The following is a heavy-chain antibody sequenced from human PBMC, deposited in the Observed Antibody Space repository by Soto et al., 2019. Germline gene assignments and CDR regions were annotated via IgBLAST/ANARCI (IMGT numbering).Heavy chain of an antibody. J-gene: IGHJ5*01. CDR3: ARGRYCLTGRCFPNWFDS. V-gene: IGHV4-30-4*01. CDR2: IYKSTTA. D-gene: IGHD2-15*01. CDR1: GDPISTVDYF. Sequence: PSETLSLTCSVSGDPISTVDYFWAWIRQPPGQALECIGYIYKSTTAYYNPSFEGRVAISLDTSKSQFSLTVTSVTAADTAVYFCARGRYCLTGRCFPNWFDSWGQGTLVTVSS.